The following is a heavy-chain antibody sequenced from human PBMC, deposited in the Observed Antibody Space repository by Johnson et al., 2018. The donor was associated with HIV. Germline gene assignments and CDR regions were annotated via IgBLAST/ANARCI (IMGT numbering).Heavy chain of an antibody. Sequence: QVQLVESGGGVVQPGKSLRLSCAASGFTFSYYGMHWVRQAPGKGLEWVAVISYDGSNKYYADSVKGRFTISRDNSKNTLYLQMNSLRAEDTAVYYCAREGQEFNDAFDIWGQGTMVTVSS. D-gene: IGHD3-10*01. CDR1: GFTFSYYG. CDR2: ISYDGSNK. V-gene: IGHV3-30*19. J-gene: IGHJ3*02. CDR3: AREGQEFNDAFDI.